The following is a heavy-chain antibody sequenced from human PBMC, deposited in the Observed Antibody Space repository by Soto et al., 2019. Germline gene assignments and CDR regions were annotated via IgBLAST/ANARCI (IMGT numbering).Heavy chain of an antibody. CDR3: WRQTCLSHYDVHFSYFRCP. CDR2: IDPSDSQT. D-gene: IGHD3-3*01. Sequence: GESLEVSYKGSGYSLAGYLVTWVRQKPGKGLEWMGRIDPSDSQTYYSPSFRGHVTISVTKSITTVFLQWSRLRASDTDMYYLWRQTCLSHYDVHFSYFRCPCGRGT. J-gene: IGHJ2*01. CDR1: GYSLAGYL. V-gene: IGHV5-10-1*01.